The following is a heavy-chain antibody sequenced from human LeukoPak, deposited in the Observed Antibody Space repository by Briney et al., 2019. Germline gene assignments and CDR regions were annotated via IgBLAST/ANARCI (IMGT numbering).Heavy chain of an antibody. CDR1: GYTFTSYG. CDR2: ISAYNGNT. J-gene: IGHJ5*02. D-gene: IGHD6-13*01. CDR3: ARSYSSSWYEGHNWFDP. Sequence: ASVKVSFKASGYTFTSYGISWVRQAPGQGLEWMGWISAYNGNTNYAQKLQGRVTMTTDTSTSTAYMELRSLRSDDTAVYYCARSYSSSWYEGHNWFDPWGQGTLVTVSS. V-gene: IGHV1-18*01.